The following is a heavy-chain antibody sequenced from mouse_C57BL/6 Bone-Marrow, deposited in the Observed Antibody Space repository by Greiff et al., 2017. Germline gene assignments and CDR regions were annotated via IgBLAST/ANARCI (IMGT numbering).Heavy chain of an antibody. V-gene: IGHV14-4*01. CDR2: IDPDIGAT. D-gene: IGHD2-3*01. J-gene: IGHJ2*01. Sequence: VQLQQSGAELVRPGASVKMSCTASGFNIKDDYIHWVKQRPEKGLEWIGWIDPDIGATEYASKFQGKATITSDTSSTTAYLQLSSLTSEDTAVYYCSSFDVYYFDFWGQGTPLTVAS. CDR3: SSFDVYYFDF. CDR1: GFNIKDDY.